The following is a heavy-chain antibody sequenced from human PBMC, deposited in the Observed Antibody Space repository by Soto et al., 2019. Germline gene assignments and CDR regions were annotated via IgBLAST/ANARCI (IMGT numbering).Heavy chain of an antibody. CDR3: ATTHGYYYAGSGYYRYFDI. CDR2: IYPGDSDT. CDR1: GYSFTNYW. Sequence: GESLKIYCKGSGYSFTNYWIAWVRQMPGKGLEWMGIIYPGDSDTRYSPSFQGQVTFSADKSISTAYLQWSSLKASDTAMYYCATTHGYYYAGSGYYRYFDIWGQGTMVTVSS. J-gene: IGHJ3*02. V-gene: IGHV5-51*01. D-gene: IGHD3-22*01.